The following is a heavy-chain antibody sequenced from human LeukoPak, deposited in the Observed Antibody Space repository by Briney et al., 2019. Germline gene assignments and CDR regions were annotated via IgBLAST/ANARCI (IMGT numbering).Heavy chain of an antibody. V-gene: IGHV4-59*01. CDR2: IYYSGST. Sequence: PSETLSLTCTVSGGSISSYYWSWIRQPPGKGLEWIGYIYYSGSTNYNPSLKSRVTISVDTSENQFSLKLSSVTAADTAVYYCARNSDCSGGSCFEYFDYWGQGTLVTVSS. D-gene: IGHD2-15*01. CDR3: ARNSDCSGGSCFEYFDY. J-gene: IGHJ4*02. CDR1: GGSISSYY.